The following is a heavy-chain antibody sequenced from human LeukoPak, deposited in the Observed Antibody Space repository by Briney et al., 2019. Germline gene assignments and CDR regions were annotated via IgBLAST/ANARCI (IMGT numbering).Heavy chain of an antibody. Sequence: GGSLRLSCAASGFTFSSYAMHWVRQAPGKGLEWVAVISDDGSNKYYADSVKGRFTISRDNSKNTLYLQMNSLRAEDTAVYHCASLSLAGPRDWFDPWGQGTLVTVSS. V-gene: IGHV3-30-3*01. CDR2: ISDDGSNK. J-gene: IGHJ5*02. CDR1: GFTFSSYA. CDR3: ASLSLAGPRDWFDP. D-gene: IGHD6-19*01.